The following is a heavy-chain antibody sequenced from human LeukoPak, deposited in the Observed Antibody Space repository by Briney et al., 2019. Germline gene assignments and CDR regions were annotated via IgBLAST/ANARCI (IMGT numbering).Heavy chain of an antibody. V-gene: IGHV3-23*01. CDR2: IGTSGDT. CDR3: AALSSSWSGRVFDY. Sequence: GGSLRLSCAASGFSFSSDIMSWVRQAPGKGLEWVSLIGTSGDTYYADSVKGRFTISRDNSKNTLYLQMNSLRAEDTAVYYCAALSSSWSGRVFDYWGQGTLVTVSS. J-gene: IGHJ4*02. CDR1: GFSFSSDI. D-gene: IGHD6-13*01.